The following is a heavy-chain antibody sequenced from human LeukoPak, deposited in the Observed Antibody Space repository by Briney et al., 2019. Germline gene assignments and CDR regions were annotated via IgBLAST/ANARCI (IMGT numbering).Heavy chain of an antibody. Sequence: VASVKVSCKASGYTFTSYAMNWVRQAPGQGLEWMGWINTNTGNPTYAQGFTGRFVFSLDTSVSTAYLQISSLKAEDTAVYYCAAIRDWNGWYYFDYWGQGTLVTVSS. D-gene: IGHD1-1*01. CDR1: GYTFTSYA. V-gene: IGHV7-4-1*02. J-gene: IGHJ4*02. CDR2: INTNTGNP. CDR3: AAIRDWNGWYYFDY.